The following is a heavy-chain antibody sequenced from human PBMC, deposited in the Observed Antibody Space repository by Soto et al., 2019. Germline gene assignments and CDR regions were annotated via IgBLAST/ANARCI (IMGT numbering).Heavy chain of an antibody. V-gene: IGHV3-30*18. J-gene: IGHJ6*02. CDR2: ISYDGSNK. D-gene: IGHD3-10*01. CDR1: GFTFSSYG. Sequence: QVQLVESGGGVVQPGRSLRLSCAASGFTFSSYGMHWVRQAPGKGLEWVAVISYDGSNKYYADSVKGRFTISRDNSKNTLYLQKNSLRAEDTAVYYCAKGGGYYGSGSYSVGENYYGMDVWGQGTTVTVSS. CDR3: AKGGGYYGSGSYSVGENYYGMDV.